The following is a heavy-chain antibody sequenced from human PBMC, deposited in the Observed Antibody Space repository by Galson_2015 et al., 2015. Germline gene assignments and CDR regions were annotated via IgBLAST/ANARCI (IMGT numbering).Heavy chain of an antibody. J-gene: IGHJ6*03. CDR2: IRNEAYGGTT. Sequence: SLRLSCAASGFIFGDYGMAWVRQAPGKGLEWVGLIRNEAYGGTTEYAASVKGRFTISRDDSRSIAYLQMNSLKSEDTAGYYCTRDSPYGDSFLDYMDVWGKGTTVTVSS. V-gene: IGHV3-49*04. CDR3: TRDSPYGDSFLDYMDV. D-gene: IGHD4-17*01. CDR1: GFIFGDYG.